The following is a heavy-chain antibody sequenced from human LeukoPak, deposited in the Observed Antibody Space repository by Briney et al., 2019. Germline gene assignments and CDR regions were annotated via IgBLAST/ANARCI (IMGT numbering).Heavy chain of an antibody. Sequence: SETLSLTCTVSGGSVSSVSYYWSWIRQPPGKGLEWIGYIYYSGSTNYNPSLKSRVTISVDTSKNQFSLKLSSVTAADTAVSYCARYPSMVRGATLVDYLGQGTLVTVPS. CDR1: GGSVSSVSYY. V-gene: IGHV4-61*01. D-gene: IGHD3-10*01. CDR2: IYYSGST. J-gene: IGHJ4*02. CDR3: ARYPSMVRGATLVDY.